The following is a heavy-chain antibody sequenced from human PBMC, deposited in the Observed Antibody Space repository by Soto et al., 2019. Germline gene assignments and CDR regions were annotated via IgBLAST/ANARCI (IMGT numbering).Heavy chain of an antibody. CDR2: IWNDGTKE. V-gene: IGHV3-33*01. CDR1: GFVYSTYA. CDR3: VRGIPSQYSSNWLYWYFHL. Sequence: VQLVESGGGVVQPGRSLRLSCAASGFVYSTYAMHWVRLSPGKGLEWVALIWNDGTKEYYVDSVKGRFTIYRDNSQNTLNLQMESLRAEDTAVYCCVRGIPSQYSSNWLYWYFHLWGRGTQVTVSS. D-gene: IGHD6-13*01. J-gene: IGHJ2*01.